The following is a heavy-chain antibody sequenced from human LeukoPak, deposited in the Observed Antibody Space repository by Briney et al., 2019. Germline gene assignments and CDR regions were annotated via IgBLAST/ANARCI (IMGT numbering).Heavy chain of an antibody. D-gene: IGHD2-2*01. V-gene: IGHV3-23*01. Sequence: GGSLRLSCAASGFTFSSYGMSWVRQAPGKGLEWVSAISDSGGSTYYADSVKGRFTISRDNSKNTLYLQMNSLRAEDTALYYCARDARYCSSTSCYAGYDWFDPWGQGTLVTVSS. CDR1: GFTFSSYG. CDR2: ISDSGGST. J-gene: IGHJ5*02. CDR3: ARDARYCSSTSCYAGYDWFDP.